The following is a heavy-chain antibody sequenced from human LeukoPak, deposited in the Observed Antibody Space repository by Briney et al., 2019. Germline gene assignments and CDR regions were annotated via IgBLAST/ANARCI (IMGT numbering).Heavy chain of an antibody. V-gene: IGHV1-46*01. CDR3: ARGRRIAVAGYYFDY. Sequence: GASVKVSCKASGYTFTSYYMHWVRQAPGQGLEWMGIVNPSGGSTTYAQKFQGRVTMTRDTSTSTVCMELSSLRSEDTAVYYCARGRRIAVAGYYFDYWGQGTLVTVSS. J-gene: IGHJ4*02. D-gene: IGHD6-19*01. CDR1: GYTFTSYY. CDR2: VNPSGGST.